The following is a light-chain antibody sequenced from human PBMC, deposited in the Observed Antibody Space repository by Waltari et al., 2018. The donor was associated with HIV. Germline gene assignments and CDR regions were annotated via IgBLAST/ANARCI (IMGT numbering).Light chain of an antibody. J-gene: IGLJ3*02. V-gene: IGLV2-23*02. Sequence: QSALTQPASVSGSPGQSITISCTGTSSDVGGYNFVSWYQQYPGKDPKLMVYEVTKRPSGVSNRFSGSKSGNTASLTISGLQAEDEADYYCCSYAGSSWVFGGGTKLTVL. CDR3: CSYAGSSWV. CDR1: SSDVGGYNF. CDR2: EVT.